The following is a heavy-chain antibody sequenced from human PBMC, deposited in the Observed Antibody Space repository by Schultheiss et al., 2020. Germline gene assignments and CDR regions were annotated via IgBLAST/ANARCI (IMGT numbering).Heavy chain of an antibody. CDR2: ISAYNGNT. V-gene: IGHV1-18*01. J-gene: IGHJ4*02. CDR3: AREAAGVSSPSSRRYFDY. Sequence: ASVKVSCKASGYTFTSYGISWVRQAPGQGLEWMGWISAYNGNTNYAQKLQGRVTMTTDTSTSTAYMELSSLRSEDTAVYYCAREAAGVSSPSSRRYFDYWGKGTLVTVSS. D-gene: IGHD6-6*01. CDR1: GYTFTSYG.